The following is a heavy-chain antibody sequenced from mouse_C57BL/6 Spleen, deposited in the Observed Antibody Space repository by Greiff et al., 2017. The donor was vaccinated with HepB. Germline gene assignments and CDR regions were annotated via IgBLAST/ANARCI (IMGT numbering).Heavy chain of an antibody. Sequence: VQLQQSGPELVKPGASVKISCKASGYSFTGYYMNWVKQSPEKSLEWIGEINPSTGGTTYNQKFKAKATLTVDKSSSTAYMQLKSLTSEDSAVYYCARRDSSGYVSFAYWGQGTLVTVSA. CDR3: ARRDSSGYVSFAY. V-gene: IGHV1-42*01. J-gene: IGHJ3*01. CDR1: GYSFTGYY. D-gene: IGHD3-2*02. CDR2: INPSTGGT.